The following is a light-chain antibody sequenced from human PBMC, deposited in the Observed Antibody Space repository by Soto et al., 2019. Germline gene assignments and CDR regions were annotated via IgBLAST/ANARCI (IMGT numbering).Light chain of an antibody. CDR3: QQYNDWPWT. Sequence: EIMLTQSPATLSLTPGERATLSCRARQSVSSYLAWYQQKPGQAPRLLIHGASTRAPGFPARFSGSGSGTDSTLTISSLQSEDFAVYYCQQYNDWPWTFGQGTKVDIK. J-gene: IGKJ1*01. V-gene: IGKV3-15*01. CDR2: GAS. CDR1: QSVSSY.